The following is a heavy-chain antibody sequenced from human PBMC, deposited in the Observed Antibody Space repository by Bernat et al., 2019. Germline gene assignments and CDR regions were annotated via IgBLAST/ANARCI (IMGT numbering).Heavy chain of an antibody. CDR2: IWYDGSNK. CDR1: GFTFSNAW. D-gene: IGHD3-10*01. CDR3: ARGGSKLWFGELLLDY. J-gene: IGHJ4*02. V-gene: IGHV3-33*08. Sequence: QVQLVESGGGVVQPGRSLRLSCAASGFTFSNAWMSWVRQAPGKGLEWVAVIWYDGSNKYYADSVKGRFTISRDNSKNTLYLQMNSLRAEDTAVYYCARGGSKLWFGELLLDYWGQGTLVTVSS.